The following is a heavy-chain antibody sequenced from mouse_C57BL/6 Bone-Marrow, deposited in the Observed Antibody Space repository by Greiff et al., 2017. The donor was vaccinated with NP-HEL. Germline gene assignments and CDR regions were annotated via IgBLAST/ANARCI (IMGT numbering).Heavy chain of an antibody. CDR2: ISSGGSYT. J-gene: IGHJ1*03. V-gene: IGHV5-6*01. D-gene: IGHD1-1*01. CDR3: ARRLGFYYYGSSYFYWYFDV. Sequence: DVQLQESGGDLVKPGGSLKLSCAASGFTFSSYGMSWVRQTPDKRLEWVATISSGGSYTYYPDSVKGRFTISRDNAKNTLYLQMSSLKSEDTAMYYCARRLGFYYYGSSYFYWYFDVWGTGTTVTVSS. CDR1: GFTFSSYG.